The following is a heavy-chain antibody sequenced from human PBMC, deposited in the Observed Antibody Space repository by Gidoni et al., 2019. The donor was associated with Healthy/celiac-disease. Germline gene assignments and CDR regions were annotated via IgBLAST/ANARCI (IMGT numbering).Heavy chain of an antibody. V-gene: IGHV4-59*01. J-gene: IGHJ4*02. CDR3: ARGHSGGFPY. D-gene: IGHD3-10*01. CDR2: IYYSGST. Sequence: QVQLQESGPGLVKPSETLSLTCTVSGGSISSYCWSWIRQPPGKGLEWIGYIYYSGSTNYNPSLKSRVTISVDTSKNQFSLKLSSVTAADTAVYYCARGHSGGFPYWGQGTLVTVSS. CDR1: GGSISSYC.